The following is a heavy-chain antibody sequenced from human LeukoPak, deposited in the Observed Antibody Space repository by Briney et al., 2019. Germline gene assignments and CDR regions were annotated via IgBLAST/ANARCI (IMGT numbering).Heavy chain of an antibody. CDR1: GGSIRSSSYS. V-gene: IGHV4-39*07. D-gene: IGHD3-9*01. CDR2: IFYSGSI. J-gene: IGHJ6*03. CDR3: AMLARDLTGYYNVPDYYYYYYMDV. Sequence: SETLSLTCTVSGGSIRSSSYSWGWIRQPPGKGLEWIGNIFYSGSIHYNPSLKSRVTISVDTSKNQFSLKLSSVTAADTAVYYCAMLARDLTGYYNVPDYYYYYYMDVWGKGTTVTISS.